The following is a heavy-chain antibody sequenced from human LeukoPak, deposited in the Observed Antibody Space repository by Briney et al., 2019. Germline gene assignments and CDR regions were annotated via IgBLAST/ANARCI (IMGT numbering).Heavy chain of an antibody. J-gene: IGHJ4*02. D-gene: IGHD3-22*01. CDR3: ARSTYYYDSSGLPCV. Sequence: TPSQTLSLTCTVSGGSISSGSYYWSWIRPPAGKGLEWIGRIYTSGSTNYNPSLKSRVTISVDTSKNQFSLKLSSVTAADTAVYYCARSTYYYDSSGLPCVWGQGTLVTVSS. CDR1: GGSISSGSYY. CDR2: IYTSGST. V-gene: IGHV4-61*02.